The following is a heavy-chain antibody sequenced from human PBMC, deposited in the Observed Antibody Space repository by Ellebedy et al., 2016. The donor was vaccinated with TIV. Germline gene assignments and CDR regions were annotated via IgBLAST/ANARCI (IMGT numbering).Heavy chain of an antibody. CDR3: AKSSSSGWGYNWFDP. V-gene: IGHV3-43*02. CDR2: ISGDGGST. Sequence: GESLKISCAASGFTFDDYAMHWVRQAPGKGLEWVSLISGDGGSTYYADSVKGRFTISRDNSKNSLYLQMNSLRTEDTALYYCAKSSSSGWGYNWFDPWGQGTLVTVSS. J-gene: IGHJ5*02. CDR1: GFTFDDYA. D-gene: IGHD6-19*01.